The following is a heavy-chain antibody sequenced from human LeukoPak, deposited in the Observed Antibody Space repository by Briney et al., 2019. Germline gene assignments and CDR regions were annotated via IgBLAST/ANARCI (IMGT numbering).Heavy chain of an antibody. CDR1: GFTFSSYW. CDR3: AKPSIRGEDYFDY. J-gene: IGHJ4*02. V-gene: IGHV3-7*01. Sequence: GGSLRLSCAASGFTFSSYWMSWVRQAPGKGLEWVANIKQDGSEKYYVDSVRGRFTISRDNAKNSLYLQMNSLRAEDTAIYYCAKPSIRGEDYFDYWGQGTLVTVSS. CDR2: IKQDGSEK. D-gene: IGHD7-27*01.